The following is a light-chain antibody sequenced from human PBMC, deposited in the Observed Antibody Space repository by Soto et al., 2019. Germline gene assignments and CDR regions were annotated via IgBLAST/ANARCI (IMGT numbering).Light chain of an antibody. CDR2: RNN. Sequence: QSVLTQPPSASGTPGHRVTISCSGSSSNIGSNYVYWYQQLPGTAPKLHIYRNNQRPSGVPDRFSGSKSVTSASLALSGLRSEDEADYYCAAWDDSLSGQVFGTGTKVTVL. CDR3: AAWDDSLSGQV. CDR1: SSNIGSNY. J-gene: IGLJ1*01. V-gene: IGLV1-47*01.